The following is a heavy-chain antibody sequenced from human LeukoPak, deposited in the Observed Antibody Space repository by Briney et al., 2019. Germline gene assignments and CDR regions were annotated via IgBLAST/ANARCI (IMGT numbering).Heavy chain of an antibody. Sequence: PGGSLRLSCAASGLTFSSYAMSWVRQAPGKGLEWVSAISGSGGSTYYADSVKGRFTISRDNSKNTLYLQMNSLRAEDTAVYYCAREGPITMVRGVIITGKNDYYYYYYMDVWGKGTTVTVSS. CDR1: GLTFSSYA. CDR3: AREGPITMVRGVIITGKNDYYYYYYMDV. CDR2: ISGSGGST. D-gene: IGHD3-10*01. J-gene: IGHJ6*03. V-gene: IGHV3-23*01.